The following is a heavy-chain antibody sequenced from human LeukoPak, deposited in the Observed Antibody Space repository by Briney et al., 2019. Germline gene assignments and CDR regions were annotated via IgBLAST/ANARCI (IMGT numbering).Heavy chain of an antibody. Sequence: AASVKVSCEASGYTFTGYYMHWVRQAPGQGLEWMGWINPNSGGTNYAQKFQGRVTMTRDTSISTAYMELSRLRSDDTAVYYCARDRRGTYYYDSSGNSYYYGMDVWGQGTTVTVSS. J-gene: IGHJ6*02. D-gene: IGHD3-22*01. CDR3: ARDRRGTYYYDSSGNSYYYGMDV. V-gene: IGHV1-2*02. CDR2: INPNSGGT. CDR1: GYTFTGYY.